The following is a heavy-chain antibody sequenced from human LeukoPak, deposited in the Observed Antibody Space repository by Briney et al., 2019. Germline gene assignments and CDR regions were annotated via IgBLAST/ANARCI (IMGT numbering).Heavy chain of an antibody. V-gene: IGHV7-4-1*02. CDR1: GYTFTNYA. CDR3: AGLREPMPRGVIITSFDY. Sequence: GASVKVSCKASGYTFTNYAMNWVRQAPGQGLEWMGWINTNTGNPTYAQGFTGRFVFSLDTSVSTAYLQISSLKAEDTAVYYCAGLREPMPRGVIITSFDYWGQGALVTVSS. D-gene: IGHD3-10*01. J-gene: IGHJ4*02. CDR2: INTNTGNP.